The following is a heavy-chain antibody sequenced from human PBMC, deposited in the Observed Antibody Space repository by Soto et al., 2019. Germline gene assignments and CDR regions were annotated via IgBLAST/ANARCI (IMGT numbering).Heavy chain of an antibody. CDR3: ARAPKGKGTVVTLYAFDT. D-gene: IGHD2-21*02. CDR2: ISVYNGNT. CDR1: GYAFTSYG. V-gene: IGHV1-18*04. Sequence: QVQLVKSGSEVKKPGASVKVSCKASGYAFTSYGISWVRQAPGQGLEWMGWISVYNGNTNYAQKLQGRVTMTTDTSTSTAYMELRSLRCDDTAVYYCARAPKGKGTVVTLYAFDTWGQGTMVTVSS. J-gene: IGHJ3*02.